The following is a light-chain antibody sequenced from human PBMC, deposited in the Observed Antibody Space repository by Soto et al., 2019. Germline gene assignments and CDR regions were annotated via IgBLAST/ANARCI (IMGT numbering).Light chain of an antibody. V-gene: IGLV2-14*03. CDR1: SSDVGGYNY. CDR3: SSYTSSSTPVV. J-gene: IGLJ2*01. CDR2: DVS. Sequence: QSALTQPASVSGSPGQSITISCTGTSSDVGGYNYVSWYQQHPGKVPKLMIYDVSYRPSGVSNRFSGSKSVNTASLTISGLQAEDEADYYCSSYTSSSTPVVFGGGTKLTVL.